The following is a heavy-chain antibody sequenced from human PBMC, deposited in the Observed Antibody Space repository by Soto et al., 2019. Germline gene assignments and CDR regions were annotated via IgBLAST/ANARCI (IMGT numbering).Heavy chain of an antibody. J-gene: IGHJ4*02. Sequence: EVQLVESGGGSVEPGGSLRLSCSASGFIFSSYSMNWVRQAPGKGLEWVSYIRGSGKTTYHADSVKGRFTISRDNAKNSLYLQMNSLRAEDTAVYYCARSADFGDYPNHFDFWGRGTLITVS. CDR2: IRGSGKTT. V-gene: IGHV3-48*01. CDR1: GFIFSSYS. CDR3: ARSADFGDYPNHFDF. D-gene: IGHD4-17*01.